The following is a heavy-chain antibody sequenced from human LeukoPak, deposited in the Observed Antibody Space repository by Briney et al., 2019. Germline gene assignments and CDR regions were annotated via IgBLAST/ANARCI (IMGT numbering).Heavy chain of an antibody. CDR3: ARYGGYSYGLNY. D-gene: IGHD5-18*01. V-gene: IGHV4-34*01. Sequence: NTSETLSLTCAVYGGSFSGYYWSWIRQPPGKGLEWIGEINHSGSTNYNPSLKSRVTTSVDTSKNQFSLKLSSVTAADTAVYYCARYGGYSYGLNYWGQGTLVTVSS. CDR2: INHSGST. J-gene: IGHJ4*02. CDR1: GGSFSGYY.